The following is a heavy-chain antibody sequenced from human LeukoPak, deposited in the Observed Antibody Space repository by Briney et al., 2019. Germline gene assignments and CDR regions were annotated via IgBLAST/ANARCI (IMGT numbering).Heavy chain of an antibody. CDR2: ISSSSSYI. CDR1: GFTFSSYS. CDR3: ARGGFGESPFDY. V-gene: IGHV3-21*01. J-gene: IGHJ4*02. D-gene: IGHD3-10*01. Sequence: PGGSLRLSCAASGFTFSSYSMNWVRQAPGKGLEWVSSISSSSSYIYYADSVKGRFTISRDKAKNSLYLQMNSLRAEDTAVYYCARGGFGESPFDYWGQGTLVTVSS.